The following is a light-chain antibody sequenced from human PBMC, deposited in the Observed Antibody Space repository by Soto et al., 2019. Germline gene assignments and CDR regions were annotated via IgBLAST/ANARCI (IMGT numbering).Light chain of an antibody. CDR3: QQLNGYPQFT. CDR2: AAS. Sequence: DIQLTQSPSFLSASVGDRVTITCRASPDISSYLAWYQQKPGKAPKLLIYAASTLQSGVPSRFSGSGSGTEFTLTISSLQPEDFATYFCQQLNGYPQFTFGPGTKVDIK. V-gene: IGKV1-9*01. CDR1: PDISSY. J-gene: IGKJ3*01.